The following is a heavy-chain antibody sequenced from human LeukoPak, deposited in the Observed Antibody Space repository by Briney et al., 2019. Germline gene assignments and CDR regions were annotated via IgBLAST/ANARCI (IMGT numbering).Heavy chain of an antibody. D-gene: IGHD5-12*01. CDR3: AKDRRQATI. CDR1: GFTFNSNA. CDR2: ICGSGGST. Sequence: GGSLRLSCAASGFTFNSNAMSWVRQAPGKGLEWVSAICGSGGSTYYTDSVKGRFTISRDNSKNTLYLQMNSLRAEDTAVYYCAKDRRQATIWGQGTLVTVSS. J-gene: IGHJ4*02. V-gene: IGHV3-23*01.